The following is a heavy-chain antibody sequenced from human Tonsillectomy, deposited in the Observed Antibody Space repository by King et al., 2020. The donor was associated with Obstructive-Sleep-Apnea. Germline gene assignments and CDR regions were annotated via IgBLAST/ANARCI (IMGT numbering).Heavy chain of an antibody. CDR3: ARDYAPITISLGWFDP. Sequence: VQLVESGGGVVQPGRSLRLSCAASGFTFSSYAMHWVRQAPGKGLEWVAVISYDGSNKYYADSVKGRFTISRDNSKNTLYLQMNSLRAEDTAVYYCARDYAPITISLGWFDPWGQGTLVTVSS. V-gene: IGHV3-30-3*01. CDR2: ISYDGSNK. J-gene: IGHJ5*02. D-gene: IGHD3-9*01. CDR1: GFTFSSYA.